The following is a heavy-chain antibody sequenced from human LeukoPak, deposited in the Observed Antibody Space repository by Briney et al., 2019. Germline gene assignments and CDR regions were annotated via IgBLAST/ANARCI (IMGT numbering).Heavy chain of an antibody. J-gene: IGHJ6*03. D-gene: IGHD3-10*01. CDR3: ARAPRGLWFGEFAGYMDV. Sequence: GFLRLSCAISGFILSKYSIDLVRQASGKGVEWVSSIRSSGSFLSYADSVKGRSTISRDNAKNSLYLQMSSLRAEDTAVYYCARAPRGLWFGEFAGYMDVWGKGTTVTVSS. CDR1: GFILSKYS. V-gene: IGHV3-21*01. CDR2: IRSSGSFL.